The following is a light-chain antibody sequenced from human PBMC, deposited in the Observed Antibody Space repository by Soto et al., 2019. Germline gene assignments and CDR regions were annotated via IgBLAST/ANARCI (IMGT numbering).Light chain of an antibody. J-gene: IGKJ2*01. V-gene: IGKV3-20*01. CDR2: GAS. CDR3: QQYGSSPPMYT. Sequence: EIVLTQSPGTLSLSPGERATLSCRASQSFCSSYLAWYQQKPGQAPRLLIYGASSRATGIPDRFSGSGSGTDFTLTISRLEPEDFAVYYYQQYGSSPPMYTFGQGTKLEIK. CDR1: QSFCSSY.